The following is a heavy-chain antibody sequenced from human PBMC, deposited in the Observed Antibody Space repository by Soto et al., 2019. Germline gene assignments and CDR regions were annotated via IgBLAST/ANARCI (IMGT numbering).Heavy chain of an antibody. J-gene: IGHJ4*02. CDR1: GGTFSSYA. V-gene: IGHV1-69*13. Sequence: GASVKVSCKASGGTFSSYAISWVRQAPGQGLEWMGGIIPIFGTANYAQKFQGRVTITADESTSTAYMELSSLRSEDTAVYYCARDPTTRTPWDTAMGGPFDYWGQGTLVTVSS. D-gene: IGHD5-18*01. CDR3: ARDPTTRTPWDTAMGGPFDY. CDR2: IIPIFGTA.